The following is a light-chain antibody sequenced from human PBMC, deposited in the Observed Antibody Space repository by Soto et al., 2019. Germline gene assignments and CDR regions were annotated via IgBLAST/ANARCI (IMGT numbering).Light chain of an antibody. V-gene: IGKV3-15*01. CDR1: QNVNSN. CDR3: QQYNKWPPYT. J-gene: IGKJ2*01. CDR2: GAS. Sequence: EIVMTQSPATLAVSPGERATLSCRASQNVNSNLAWYQQKPGQAPRLLIYGASTRATGIPARFSGSGSGTELTLTISSLQSEDFAVYYCQQYNKWPPYTFGQGTK.